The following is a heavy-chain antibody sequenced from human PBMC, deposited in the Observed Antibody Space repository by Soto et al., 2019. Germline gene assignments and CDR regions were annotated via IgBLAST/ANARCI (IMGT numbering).Heavy chain of an antibody. CDR3: ARDNWFDP. Sequence: GGSLRLSCAASGFTFSSYTMNWVRQAPGKGLEWVSSISSSSYIYYGDSVKGRFTISRDNTKNSLYLQMNSLRAEDTAVYYCARDNWFDPWGQGTLVTVSS. J-gene: IGHJ5*02. CDR2: ISSSSYI. CDR1: GFTFSSYT. V-gene: IGHV3-21*01.